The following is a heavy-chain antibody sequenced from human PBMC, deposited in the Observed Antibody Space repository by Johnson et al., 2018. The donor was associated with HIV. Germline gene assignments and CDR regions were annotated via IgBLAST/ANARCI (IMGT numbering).Heavy chain of an antibody. CDR3: AKERMGLAYCGGDCWEDAFDI. CDR1: GFTFSSYP. V-gene: IGHV3-30*02. D-gene: IGHD2-21*01. Sequence: QMQLVESGGGVVQPGRSLRLSCAASGFTFSSYPMNWVRRAPGKGLEWMAFIRYDGSNKYYADSVKGRFTISRDNSKNTLYLQMNSLRAEDTAVYYCAKERMGLAYCGGDCWEDAFDIWGQGTMVTVSS. CDR2: IRYDGSNK. J-gene: IGHJ3*02.